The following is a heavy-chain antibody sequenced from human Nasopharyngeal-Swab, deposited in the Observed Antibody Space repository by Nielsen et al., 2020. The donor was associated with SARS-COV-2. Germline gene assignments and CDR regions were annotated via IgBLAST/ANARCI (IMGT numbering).Heavy chain of an antibody. CDR2: ISYDGSNK. D-gene: IGHD6-19*01. Sequence: GESLKISCAASGFTFSSYAMHWVRQAPGKGLEWVAVISYDGSNKYYADSVKGRFTISRDNSKNTLYLQMNSLRAEDTAVYYCARDLGQWLVQGYYFDYWGQGTLVTVSS. J-gene: IGHJ4*02. CDR1: GFTFSSYA. CDR3: ARDLGQWLVQGYYFDY. V-gene: IGHV3-30*04.